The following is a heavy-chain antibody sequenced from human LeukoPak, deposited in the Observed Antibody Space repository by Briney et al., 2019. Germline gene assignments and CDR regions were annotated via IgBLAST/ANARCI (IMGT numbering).Heavy chain of an antibody. CDR1: GFTFSSYT. CDR3: ARDLLPWLGLAVDS. Sequence: GGSLRLSCAASGFTFSSYTLTWVRQAPGKGLEWVSSLSSNSDYMYYSDSVKGRFTISRDNANNSVYLQMNRLRAEDTALYYCARDLLPWLGLAVDSWGQGTLVTVSS. D-gene: IGHD5-24*01. CDR2: LSSNSDYM. V-gene: IGHV3-21*01. J-gene: IGHJ4*02.